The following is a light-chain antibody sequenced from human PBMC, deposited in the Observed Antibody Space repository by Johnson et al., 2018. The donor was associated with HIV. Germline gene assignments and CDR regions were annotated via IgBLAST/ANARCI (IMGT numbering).Light chain of an antibody. J-gene: IGLJ1*01. CDR3: GTWDSSLSAYV. Sequence: QSVLTQPPSVSAAPGQRVTISCSGSSSNIGNNYVSWYQHLPGTATKLLIYDNNKRPSGIPDRFSGSKSGTSATLGITGLQTGDEADYYCGTWDSSLSAYVFGTGTKVTVL. CDR2: DNN. V-gene: IGLV1-51*01. CDR1: SSNIGNNY.